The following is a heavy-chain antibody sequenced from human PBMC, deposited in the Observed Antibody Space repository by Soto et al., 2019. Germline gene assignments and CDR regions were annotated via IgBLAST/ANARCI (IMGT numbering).Heavy chain of an antibody. V-gene: IGHV3-30*03. Sequence: GGSLRLSCAASGFTFSSSGMHWVRQAPGKGLEWVAVISYDGSNKYYADSVKGRFTISRDNSKNTLYLQMNSLRAEATAVSYCWRKVGGPGGMDVWGQGTTVTVSS. CDR1: GFTFSSSG. CDR3: WRKVGGPGGMDV. J-gene: IGHJ6*02. D-gene: IGHD1-26*01. CDR2: ISYDGSNK.